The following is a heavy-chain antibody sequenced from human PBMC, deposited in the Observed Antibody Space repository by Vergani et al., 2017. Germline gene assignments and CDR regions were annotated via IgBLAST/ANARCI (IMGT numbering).Heavy chain of an antibody. CDR1: GYSFTSYW. CDR3: ARQGGPMAFYYDPKYYFDY. J-gene: IGHJ4*02. V-gene: IGHV5-10-1*03. D-gene: IGHD3-3*01. Sequence: EVQLVPSGAEVKKPGESLRISCKGSGYSFTSYWISWVRQLPGKGLEWMGRIDPSDSYTNYSPSFQGHVTISADKSISTAYLQWSSLKASDTAMYYCARQGGPMAFYYDPKYYFDYWGQGTLVTVSS. CDR2: IDPSDSYT.